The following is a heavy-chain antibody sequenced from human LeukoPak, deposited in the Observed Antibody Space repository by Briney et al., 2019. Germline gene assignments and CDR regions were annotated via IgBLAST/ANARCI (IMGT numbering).Heavy chain of an antibody. D-gene: IGHD3-3*01. V-gene: IGHV1-69*05. CDR3: ARGAQRITIFGVVTPALDY. J-gene: IGHJ4*02. CDR2: IIPIFGTA. Sequence: ASVKVSCKASGGTFSSYAISWVRQAPGQGLEWMGGIIPIFGTANYAQKFQGRVTITTDESTSTAYMELSSLRSEDTAVYYCARGAQRITIFGVVTPALDYWGQGTLVTVSS. CDR1: GGTFSSYA.